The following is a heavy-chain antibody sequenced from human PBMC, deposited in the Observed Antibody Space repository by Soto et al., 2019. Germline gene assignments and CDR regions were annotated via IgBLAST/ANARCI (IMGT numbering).Heavy chain of an antibody. CDR2: GSKSALDT. D-gene: IGHD3-22*01. Sequence: LRLSCVASGVTFSSYAIRWVRQAPGQRLECVSAGSKSALDTNYAAFVKSPITISRDNSKNTPYLQTSSLRAEDTAVYYCATDRQRSGSAHPFDYWGQGTLVTVSS. CDR1: GVTFSSYA. J-gene: IGHJ4*02. CDR3: ATDRQRSGSAHPFDY. V-gene: IGHV3-23*01.